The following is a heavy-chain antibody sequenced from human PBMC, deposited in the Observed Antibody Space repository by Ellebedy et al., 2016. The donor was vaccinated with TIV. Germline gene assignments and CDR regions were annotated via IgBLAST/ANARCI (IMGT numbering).Heavy chain of an antibody. CDR2: IYYSGTT. Sequence: SETLSLTCSVSGDSISSGGYYWGWVRQPPGKGLEWIGHIYYSGTTYYNPSLKNRVDISADMSENHFSLKMTSVTAADTAMYYCVRDFHDYGVDPFDVWGQGTMVTVSS. V-gene: IGHV4-31*03. D-gene: IGHD4-17*01. CDR3: VRDFHDYGVDPFDV. J-gene: IGHJ3*01. CDR1: GDSISSGGYY.